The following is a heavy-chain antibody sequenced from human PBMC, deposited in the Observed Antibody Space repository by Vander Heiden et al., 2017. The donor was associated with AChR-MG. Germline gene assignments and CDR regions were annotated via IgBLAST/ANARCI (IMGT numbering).Heavy chain of an antibody. Sequence: QVQLVQSGAEVKKPGASVKVSCQAPGSTFTSYDINWVRQATGQGLEWMGWMNPNSGNTGYPQKFDCRVTMTRNTSISTAYMELSSLRSHHSAVYYCARVLSYFFVGRCHQFGYWGDVRLVTDFS. CDR1: GSTFTSYD. CDR3: ARVLSYFFVGRCHQFGY. D-gene: IGHD2-15*01. V-gene: IGHV1-8*01. CDR2: MNPNSGNT. J-gene: IGHJ4*01.